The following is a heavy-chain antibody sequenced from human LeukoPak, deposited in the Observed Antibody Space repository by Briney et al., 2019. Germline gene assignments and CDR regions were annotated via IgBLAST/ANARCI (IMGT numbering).Heavy chain of an antibody. Sequence: GGSLRLSCAASGFTVSSNYMSWVRQAPGKGLEWISSLYSGGNTYYADSVKDRFTISRDSSNNTLYLQMNSLRAEDTAVYYCARENYGPDAFDIWGQGTTVTVSP. CDR2: LYSGGNT. CDR3: ARENYGPDAFDI. J-gene: IGHJ3*02. D-gene: IGHD3-10*01. V-gene: IGHV3-66*01. CDR1: GFTVSSNY.